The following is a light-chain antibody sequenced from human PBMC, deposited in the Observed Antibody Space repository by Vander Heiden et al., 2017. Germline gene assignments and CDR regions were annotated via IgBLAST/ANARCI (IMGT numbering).Light chain of an antibody. J-gene: IGLJ2*01. Sequence: SHELTQPPPVSVSPSPTASITCSADKLGDKDACWYQQKRGQSTVLVIDKDSQRPSGIPERFSGSNSGNTATLTISGTQAMEEADYYWQAWDSSTAVVFGGGTKLTVL. V-gene: IGLV3-1*01. CDR1: KLGDKD. CDR3: QAWDSSTAVV. CDR2: KDS.